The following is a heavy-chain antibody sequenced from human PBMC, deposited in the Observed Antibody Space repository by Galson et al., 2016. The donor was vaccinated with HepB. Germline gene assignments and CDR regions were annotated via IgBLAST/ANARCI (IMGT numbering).Heavy chain of an antibody. Sequence: SLRLSCAASGFTFSNYCLHWVRQAPGKGLEWVAVISYDGSNKYYADSVKGRFTISRDNSKNTLYLQMNSLRAEDTAVYYCAKDRTPFAFLWFGEFDYWGQGTLVTASS. CDR2: ISYDGSNK. D-gene: IGHD3-10*01. CDR3: AKDRTPFAFLWFGEFDY. CDR1: GFTFSNYC. V-gene: IGHV3-30*18. J-gene: IGHJ4*02.